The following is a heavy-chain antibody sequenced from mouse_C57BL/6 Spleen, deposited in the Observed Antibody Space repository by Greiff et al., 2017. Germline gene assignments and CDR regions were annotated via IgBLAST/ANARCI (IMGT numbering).Heavy chain of an antibody. Sequence: QVHVKQPGAELVRPGSSVKLSCKASGYTFTSYWMHWVKQRPIQGLEWIGNIDPSDSETHYNQKFKDKATLTVDKSSSTAYMQLSSLTSEDSAVYYCARGELRGFAYWGQGTLVTVSA. J-gene: IGHJ3*01. CDR1: GYTFTSYW. D-gene: IGHD1-1*01. CDR3: ARGELRGFAY. CDR2: IDPSDSET. V-gene: IGHV1-52*01.